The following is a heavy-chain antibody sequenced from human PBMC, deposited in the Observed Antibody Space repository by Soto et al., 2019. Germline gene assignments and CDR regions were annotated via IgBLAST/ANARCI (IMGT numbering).Heavy chain of an antibody. J-gene: IGHJ5*02. V-gene: IGHV3-15*01. CDR1: GFTFTNAW. CDR2: IRSNTDGGTT. CDR3: TTDVAGYCSSTTCRDSRIDP. Sequence: EVQLVESGGGLVEPGGSLRLSCVASGFTFTNAWMSWVRQAPGKGLEWVGRIRSNTDGGTTDYGAFVKGRFTISRDDSKNTVFLQMNSLLSADTAVYYSTTDVAGYCSSTTCRDSRIDPWGQGTLVTVSS. D-gene: IGHD2-2*01.